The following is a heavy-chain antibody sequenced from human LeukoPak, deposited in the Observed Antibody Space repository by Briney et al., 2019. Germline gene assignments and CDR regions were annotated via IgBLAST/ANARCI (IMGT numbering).Heavy chain of an antibody. CDR1: GGSISSYY. CDR2: IYTSGSS. D-gene: IGHD6-13*01. V-gene: IGHV4-4*07. J-gene: IGHJ4*02. CDR3: ASDVKSSSSGY. Sequence: PSETLSLTCTVPGGSISSYYWSWIRQPAGKGLEWIGRIYTSGSSNYNPSLKSRVTMSVDTSKNQFSLKLSSVTAADTAVYYCASDVKSSSSGYWGQGTLVSVSS.